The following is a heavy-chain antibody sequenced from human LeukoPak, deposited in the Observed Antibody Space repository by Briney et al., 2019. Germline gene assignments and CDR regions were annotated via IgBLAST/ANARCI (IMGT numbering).Heavy chain of an antibody. Sequence: GGSLRLSCAASGFIFSSFAMSWVRQAPGKGLEWVSAISGSGRTTYYSDSVKGRFTISRDSSKNTLYLQMNSLRAEDTAVYYCAKGRNSSWYQFDYWGQGTLFTVSS. CDR3: AKGRNSSWYQFDY. CDR2: ISGSGRTT. V-gene: IGHV3-23*01. D-gene: IGHD6-13*01. J-gene: IGHJ4*02. CDR1: GFIFSSFA.